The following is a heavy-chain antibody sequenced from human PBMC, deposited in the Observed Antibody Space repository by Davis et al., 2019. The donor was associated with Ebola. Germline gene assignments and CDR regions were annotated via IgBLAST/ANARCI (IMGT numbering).Heavy chain of an antibody. CDR1: GFTFNSYG. V-gene: IGHV3-23*01. D-gene: IGHD5-18*01. J-gene: IGHJ6*02. CDR2: ISGSGGNT. Sequence: GGSLRLSCGTSGFTFNSYGMNWVRQAPGKGLEWVSYISGSGGNTYYADSVKGRFTISRDNSKNTLYLQMNSLRAEDTAVYYCAKDWRGYSYGTPSSMDVWGQGTTVTVSS. CDR3: AKDWRGYSYGTPSSMDV.